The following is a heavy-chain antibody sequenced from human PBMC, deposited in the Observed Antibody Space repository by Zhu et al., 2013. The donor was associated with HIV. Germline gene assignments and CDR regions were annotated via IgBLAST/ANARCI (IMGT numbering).Heavy chain of an antibody. J-gene: IGHJ2*01. CDR2: IYSNGHS. D-gene: IGHD3-10*01. V-gene: IGHV4-4*07. CDR1: GGSISNHY. CDR3: ARDTGAWL. Sequence: QVQLQESGPKLVKPSETLSLTCNVSGGSISNHYWTWIRQPAGKGLEWIGRIYSNGHSNYNPSLKSRVIMSVDTSKNQFSLIMTSLTAADTAVYYCARDTGAWLWGRGTLVTVSS.